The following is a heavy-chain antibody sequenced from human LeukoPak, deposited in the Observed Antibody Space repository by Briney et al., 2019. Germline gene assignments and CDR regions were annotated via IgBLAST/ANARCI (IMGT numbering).Heavy chain of an antibody. D-gene: IGHD1-26*01. CDR2: ISGSGGST. V-gene: IGHV3-23*01. Sequence: GGSLRLSCAASGFTFSSYAMSWVRQAPGKGLECVSAISGSGGSTYYADSVKGRFTISRDNSKNTLYLQMNSLRAEDTAVYYCATGEVGATGAFDYWGQGTLVTVSS. J-gene: IGHJ4*02. CDR1: GFTFSSYA. CDR3: ATGEVGATGAFDY.